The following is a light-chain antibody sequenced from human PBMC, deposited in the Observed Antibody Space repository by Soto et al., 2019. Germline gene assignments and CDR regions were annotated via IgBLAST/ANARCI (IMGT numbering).Light chain of an antibody. CDR1: SXDVGSYNL. Sequence: QCALTQPASVSGSPGQSITISCTGTSXDVGSYNLVSWYQQHPGKAPKLMIYEGSKRPSGVSNRFSGSKSGNTASLTISGLQAEDEADYYCCSYAGSSTYVFGTGTKVTVL. V-gene: IGLV2-23*01. J-gene: IGLJ1*01. CDR3: CSYAGSSTYV. CDR2: EGS.